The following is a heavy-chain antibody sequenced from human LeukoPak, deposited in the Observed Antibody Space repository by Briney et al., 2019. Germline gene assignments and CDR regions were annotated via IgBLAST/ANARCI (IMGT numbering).Heavy chain of an antibody. Sequence: ASVKVSCKASGYTFTSYGITWVRQAPGQGLEWMGWINPNSGGTNYAQKFQGRVTMTRDTSNSTAYMDLSRLRSDDTAVYYCARGSIVGATFDYFDYWGQGTLVTVSS. CDR3: ARGSIVGATFDYFDY. V-gene: IGHV1-2*02. CDR2: INPNSGGT. J-gene: IGHJ4*02. D-gene: IGHD1-26*01. CDR1: GYTFTSYG.